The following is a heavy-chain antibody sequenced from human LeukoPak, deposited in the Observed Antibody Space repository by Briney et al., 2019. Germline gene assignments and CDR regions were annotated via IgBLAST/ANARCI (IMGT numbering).Heavy chain of an antibody. J-gene: IGHJ3*01. CDR1: GFTFTDHY. CDR3: TRAIVLGGNDL. CDR2: SRNKAKSHTT. D-gene: IGHD2/OR15-2a*01. Sequence: GGALRLSCAASGFTFTDHYMDWVRQAPGRGREWVGRSRNKAKSHTTEYAASVKGSFTTARADTENVLYLQTNTLKTEAAAVYYCTRAIVLGGNDLWGQGTMVTVSS. V-gene: IGHV3-72*01.